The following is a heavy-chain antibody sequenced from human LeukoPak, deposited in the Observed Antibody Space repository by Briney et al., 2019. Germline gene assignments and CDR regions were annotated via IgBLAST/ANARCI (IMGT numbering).Heavy chain of an antibody. CDR3: ARISGYSNYGWYFDY. CDR1: GFSLSTSGMC. J-gene: IGHJ4*02. D-gene: IGHD4-11*01. Sequence: SGPALVKPTQTLTLTCTFSGFSLSTSGMCVSWVRQPPGKALEWLALIDWDDDKYYSTSLKTRLTISKDTSKNQVVLTITNMDPVDTATYYCARISGYSNYGWYFDYWGQGTLVTVSS. V-gene: IGHV2-70*20. CDR2: IDWDDDK.